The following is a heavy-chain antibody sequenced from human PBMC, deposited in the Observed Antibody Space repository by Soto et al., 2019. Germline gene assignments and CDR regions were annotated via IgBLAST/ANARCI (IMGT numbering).Heavy chain of an antibody. J-gene: IGHJ6*02. D-gene: IGHD3-22*01. CDR1: GYTFTSYA. V-gene: IGHV1-3*01. Sequence: ASVKVSCKASGYTFTSYAMHWVRQAPGQRLEWMAWINAGNGNTKYSQKFQGRVTITRDMSTSTAYMELSSLRAEDTAVYYCARVVDYYDPYYYYGMDVWGQGTTVTVSS. CDR2: INAGNGNT. CDR3: ARVVDYYDPYYYYGMDV.